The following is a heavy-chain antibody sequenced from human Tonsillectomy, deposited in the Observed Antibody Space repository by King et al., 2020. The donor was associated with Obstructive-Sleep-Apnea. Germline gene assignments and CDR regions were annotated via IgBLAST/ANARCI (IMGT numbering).Heavy chain of an antibody. Sequence: VQLVESGGGLVQPGGSLKLSCAASGFTFSDSAMHWVRQASGKGLEWVGLIRSKANSYATAYAASVKGRFTVSRDDSKNTTYLQMNSLKTEDTAVYYCTRQVSGGHDLDYWGQGTLVTVSS. CDR1: GFTFSDSA. J-gene: IGHJ4*02. V-gene: IGHV3-73*01. D-gene: IGHD5-12*01. CDR2: IRSKANSYAT. CDR3: TRQVSGGHDLDY.